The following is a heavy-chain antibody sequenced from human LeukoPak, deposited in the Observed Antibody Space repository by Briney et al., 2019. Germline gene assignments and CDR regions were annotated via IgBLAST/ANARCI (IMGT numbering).Heavy chain of an antibody. CDR2: IHYSGST. J-gene: IGHJ3*01. CDR1: GDSISNDF. CDR3: ARLGLAAPGSFDV. Sequence: NPSETLSLTCTVSGDSISNDFWGWIRQPPGKGLEWIGYIHYSGSTNNNASLKSRLTISADTSKNQFSLKLTSVTAADTAVYYCARLGLAAPGSFDVWGQGTMVTVSS. V-gene: IGHV4-59*01. D-gene: IGHD6-13*01.